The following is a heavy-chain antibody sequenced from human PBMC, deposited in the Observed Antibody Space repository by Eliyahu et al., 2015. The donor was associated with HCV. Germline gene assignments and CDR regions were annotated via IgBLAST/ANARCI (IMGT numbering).Heavy chain of an antibody. CDR2: IWYDGTNK. J-gene: IGHJ4*02. D-gene: IGHD5-18*01. V-gene: IGHV3-33*01. CDR3: ARDVGHTAMLYYFDY. Sequence: QVQMVESGGGVVQPGRSLRLSCAASGFXFSSXGMHWVRQAPGKGLEWVAVIWYDGTNKYYADSVKGRFTISRDNSKNTLYLQMNSLRAEDTAVYYCARDVGHTAMLYYFDYWGQGTLVTVSS. CDR1: GFXFSSXG.